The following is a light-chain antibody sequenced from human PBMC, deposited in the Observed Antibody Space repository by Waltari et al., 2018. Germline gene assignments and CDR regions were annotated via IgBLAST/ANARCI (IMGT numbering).Light chain of an antibody. J-gene: IGKJ1*01. V-gene: IGKV1-5*03. CDR3: QQYDNAWT. CDR2: EAS. CDR1: QSINTW. Sequence: DIEMTQYPSTLSASVGDRVTITCRASQSINTWLAWYQQKPGQAPKGLIYEASSLQSGVPSRFGGSGSGTEFTLTISSLQADDVATYYCQQYDNAWTFGPGTKVEIK.